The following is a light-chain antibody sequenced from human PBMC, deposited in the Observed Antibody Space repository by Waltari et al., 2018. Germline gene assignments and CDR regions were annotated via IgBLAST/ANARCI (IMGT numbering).Light chain of an antibody. CDR3: QQYSDDWT. V-gene: IGKV1-5*03. CDR2: RAS. CDR1: QSINRW. Sequence: IAVRAGQSINRWVAWYQQKQGKAPNRLIYRASTLESGVPSRFSGSESEAEVTLTISSLQPDDFATYYCQQYSDDWTFGQGTKVEIK. J-gene: IGKJ1*01.